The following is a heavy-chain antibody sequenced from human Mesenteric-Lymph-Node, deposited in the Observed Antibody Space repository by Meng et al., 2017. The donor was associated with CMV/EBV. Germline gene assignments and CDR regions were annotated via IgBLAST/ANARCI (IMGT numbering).Heavy chain of an antibody. CDR3: ARRGAIARKTDLYYYFGMDV. D-gene: IGHD3-16*01. Sequence: SVKVSCKASGGTLSDYAFSWVRQAPGQGLEWMGGIIPIIGIANYAQKFQGRVTITADKSTSTAYMELSSLRSEDTAVYYCARRGAIARKTDLYYYFGMDVWGQGTTVTVSS. CDR1: GGTLSDYA. J-gene: IGHJ6*02. CDR2: IIPIIGIA. V-gene: IGHV1-69*10.